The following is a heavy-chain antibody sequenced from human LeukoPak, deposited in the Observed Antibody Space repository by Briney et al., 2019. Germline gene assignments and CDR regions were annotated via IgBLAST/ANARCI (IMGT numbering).Heavy chain of an antibody. CDR1: GGSFRGYY. J-gene: IGHJ5*02. V-gene: IGHV4-34*12. CDR3: ARPVTVIRGVGWFDP. CDR2: IFSSGTT. Sequence: PSETLSLTCAVYGGSFRGYYWSWIRQPPGKGLEWIGSIFSSGTTYYNPSHKSRVTISVDLSKNQFSLKLSSVTAADTAVYFCARPVTVIRGVGWFDPWGQGTLVTVSS. D-gene: IGHD3-10*01.